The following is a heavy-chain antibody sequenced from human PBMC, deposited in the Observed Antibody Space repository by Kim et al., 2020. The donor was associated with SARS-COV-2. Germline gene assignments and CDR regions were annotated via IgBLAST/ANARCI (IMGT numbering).Heavy chain of an antibody. Sequence: GGSLRLSCAASGFTFSSYEMNWVRQAPGKGLEWVSYISSSGSTIYYADSVKGRFTISRDNAKNSLYLQMNSLRAEDTAVYYCARDEFDCGGDCYGPNYYYYGMDVWGQGTTVTVSS. D-gene: IGHD2-21*02. V-gene: IGHV3-48*03. J-gene: IGHJ6*02. CDR1: GFTFSSYE. CDR2: ISSSGSTI. CDR3: ARDEFDCGGDCYGPNYYYYGMDV.